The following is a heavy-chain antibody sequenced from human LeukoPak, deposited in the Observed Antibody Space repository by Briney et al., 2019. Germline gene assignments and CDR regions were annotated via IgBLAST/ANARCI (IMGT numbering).Heavy chain of an antibody. V-gene: IGHV4-39*01. J-gene: IGHJ6*02. D-gene: IGHD4-17*01. CDR1: GGSISSSSNY. CDR3: ARLSTTVTTNYYYGMDV. CDR2: IYYSGST. Sequence: PSETPSLTCTVSGGSISSSSNYWGWIRQPPGKGLEWIGSIYYSGSTYYNPSLKSRVTISVDTSKNQFSLKLSSVTAADTAVYYCARLSTTVTTNYYYGMDVWGQGTTVTVSS.